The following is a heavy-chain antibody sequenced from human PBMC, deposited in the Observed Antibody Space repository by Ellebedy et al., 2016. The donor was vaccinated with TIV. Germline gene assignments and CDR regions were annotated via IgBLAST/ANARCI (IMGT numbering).Heavy chain of an antibody. V-gene: IGHV6-1*01. J-gene: IGHJ3*02. CDR1: GDSISTNGVA. Sequence: SQTLSLTCGISGDSISTNGVAWNWIRQSPSRGLEWLGRTYYRSKWYNDYAVSVKSRITINPDTSKNQFSLHLNSVIPEDTAVYYCVRGRVSAFDIWGQGTMVTVSS. CDR2: TYYRSKWYN. CDR3: VRGRVSAFDI.